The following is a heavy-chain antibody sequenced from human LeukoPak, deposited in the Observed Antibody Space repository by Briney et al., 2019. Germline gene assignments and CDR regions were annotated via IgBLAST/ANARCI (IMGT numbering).Heavy chain of an antibody. CDR3: ARESGSYEAYFDY. Sequence: SVTVSCTASAGTFTSYAISWVRHAPGQGLEWMGRIFPIFATANYAQKFQGRVTITADESTSTAYMELSSLRSEDTAVYYCARESGSYEAYFDYWGQGTLVTVSS. V-gene: IGHV1-69*13. J-gene: IGHJ4*02. CDR2: IFPIFATA. CDR1: AGTFTSYA. D-gene: IGHD1-26*01.